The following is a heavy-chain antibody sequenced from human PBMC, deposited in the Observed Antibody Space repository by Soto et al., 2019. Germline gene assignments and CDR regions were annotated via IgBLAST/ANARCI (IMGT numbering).Heavy chain of an antibody. CDR2: IYYSGGT. CDR1: GGSISSYY. CDR3: ARRFWLGYGSAASGGAFDI. Sequence: QVPLQESGPGLVKPSETLSLTCTVSGGSISSYYWSWIRQPPGKGLEWIGFIYYSGGTNYNPSLKSRVTMSVDSSKNQFSLKLSSVTAADTAVYYCARRFWLGYGSAASGGAFDIWGQGTVVTVSS. V-gene: IGHV4-59*08. D-gene: IGHD6-19*01. J-gene: IGHJ3*02.